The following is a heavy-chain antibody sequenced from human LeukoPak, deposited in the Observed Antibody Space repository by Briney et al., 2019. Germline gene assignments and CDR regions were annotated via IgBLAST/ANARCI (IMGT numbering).Heavy chain of an antibody. CDR3: ARDYCSSTSCYTSWFDP. D-gene: IGHD2-2*02. Sequence: SETLSLTCAVYGGSFSGYYWSWIRQPPGKGLEWIGEINHSGSTNYNPSLKSRVTISVDTSKNQFSLKLSSVTAADTAVYYCARDYCSSTSCYTSWFDPWGQGTLVTVSS. J-gene: IGHJ5*02. V-gene: IGHV4-34*01. CDR2: INHSGST. CDR1: GGSFSGYY.